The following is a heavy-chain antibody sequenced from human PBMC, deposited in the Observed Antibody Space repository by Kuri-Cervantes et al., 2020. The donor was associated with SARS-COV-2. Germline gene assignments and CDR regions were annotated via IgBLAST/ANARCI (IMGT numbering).Heavy chain of an antibody. Sequence: ASVKVSCKASGYTFTSYGISWVRQAPGQGLEWMGWISPYNGKTYYAQNLQDRVTMTTDTSTSTAYMDLRNLRSDDTALYYCAATGYSNTWSRDVDYWGQGTLVTVSS. CDR3: AATGYSNTWSRDVDY. J-gene: IGHJ4*02. CDR2: ISPYNGKT. CDR1: GYTFTSYG. V-gene: IGHV1-18*01. D-gene: IGHD6-13*01.